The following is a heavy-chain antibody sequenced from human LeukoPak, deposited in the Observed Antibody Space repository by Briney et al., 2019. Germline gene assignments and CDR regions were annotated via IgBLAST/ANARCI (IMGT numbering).Heavy chain of an antibody. D-gene: IGHD2-2*01. CDR2: IYYSGST. CDR1: GGSISSSSYY. CDR3: ARPKGYQLLDFEY. V-gene: IGHV4-39*01. J-gene: IGHJ4*02. Sequence: SETLSLTCTVSGGSISSSSYYWGWIRQPPGKGLEWIGSIYYSGSTYYNPSLKSRVTISVDTSKNQFSLKLSSVTAADTAVYNCARPKGYQLLDFEYGGKEPLVPVP.